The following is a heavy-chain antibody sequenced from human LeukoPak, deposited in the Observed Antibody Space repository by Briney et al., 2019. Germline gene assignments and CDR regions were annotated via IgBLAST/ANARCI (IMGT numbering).Heavy chain of an antibody. CDR3: TTKDV. Sequence: GGSIRLSCAASEFTFSNAWMSWVRQAPGKGLEWVGRIKSKTGGGTTDYAAPVKGRFTVSRDDSENTLYLQMNSLTTEDTAVYYCTTKDVWGQGTTVTVSS. V-gene: IGHV3-15*01. CDR1: EFTFSNAW. CDR2: IKSKTGGGTT. J-gene: IGHJ6*02.